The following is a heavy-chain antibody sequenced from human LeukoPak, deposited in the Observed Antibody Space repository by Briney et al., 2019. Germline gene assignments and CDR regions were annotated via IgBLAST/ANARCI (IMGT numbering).Heavy chain of an antibody. J-gene: IGHJ4*02. CDR3: ARGPLYLGYCSGGSCYELGY. D-gene: IGHD2-15*01. V-gene: IGHV3-74*01. CDR2: INSDGSST. CDR1: GFTFSSYW. Sequence: PGGSLRLSCAASGFTFSSYWMHWVLQAPGKGLVWVSRINSDGSSTSYADSVKGRFTISRDNAKNTLYLQMNSLRAEDTAVYYCARGPLYLGYCSGGSCYELGYWGQGTLVTVSS.